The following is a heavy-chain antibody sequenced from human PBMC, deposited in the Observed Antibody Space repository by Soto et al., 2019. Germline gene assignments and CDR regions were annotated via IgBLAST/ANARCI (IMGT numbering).Heavy chain of an antibody. D-gene: IGHD1-26*01. V-gene: IGHV4-34*01. CDR2: INHSGST. CDR3: ARPGIVGATTGRGSYFDY. CDR1: GGSFSGYY. Sequence: SETLSLTCAFYGGSFSGYYWSWIRQPPGKGLEWIGEINHSGSTNYNPSLKSRVTISVDTSKNQFSLKLSSVTAADTAVYYCARPGIVGATTGRGSYFDYWGQGTLVTVSS. J-gene: IGHJ4*02.